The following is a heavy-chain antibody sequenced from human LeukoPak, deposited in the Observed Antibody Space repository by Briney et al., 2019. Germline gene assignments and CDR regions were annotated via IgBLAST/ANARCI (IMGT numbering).Heavy chain of an antibody. D-gene: IGHD2-15*01. Sequence: GASVKVSCKASGYTFTGYYMHWVRQAPGQGLEWVGWINPNSGGTNYAQKFQGRVTMTRDTSISTAYMELRSLRSDDTAVYYCARVTLSEIVVFDIWGQGTMVTVSS. J-gene: IGHJ3*02. CDR1: GYTFTGYY. CDR2: INPNSGGT. CDR3: ARVTLSEIVVFDI. V-gene: IGHV1-2*02.